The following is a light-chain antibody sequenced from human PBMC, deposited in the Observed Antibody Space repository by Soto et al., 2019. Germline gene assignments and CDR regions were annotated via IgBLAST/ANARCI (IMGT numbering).Light chain of an antibody. CDR1: QNINSW. J-gene: IGKJ1*01. CDR2: EAS. Sequence: DIQMTQSPSTLSASVGDRVTITCRAGQNINSWLAWYQQKPGNAPKLLIYEASNLQSGVPSRFSGSGSGTEFSLTITSLQPNDSATYYCQQYNTYSGTFGQGTK. CDR3: QQYNTYSGT. V-gene: IGKV1-5*03.